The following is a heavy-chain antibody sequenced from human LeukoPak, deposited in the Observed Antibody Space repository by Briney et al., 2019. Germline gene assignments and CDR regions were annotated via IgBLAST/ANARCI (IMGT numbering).Heavy chain of an antibody. CDR1: GFTFSSYA. D-gene: IGHD6-13*01. Sequence: GGSLRLSCAASGFTFSSYAMTWVRQAPGKGLEWVSAITGSGASTFYADSVKGRFTISRDNSKNTLYLQMNSLRAEDAAVYYCAKLAAAGGGYWGQGTLVTVSS. CDR2: ITGSGAST. J-gene: IGHJ4*02. CDR3: AKLAAAGGGY. V-gene: IGHV3-23*01.